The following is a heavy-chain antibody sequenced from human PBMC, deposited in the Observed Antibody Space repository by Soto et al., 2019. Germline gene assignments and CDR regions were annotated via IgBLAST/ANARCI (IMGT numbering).Heavy chain of an antibody. CDR1: GGSISSYY. D-gene: IGHD4-17*01. V-gene: IGHV4-4*07. CDR3: ARDPQYGDYYFDF. CDR2: IYVSGST. Sequence: SETLSLTCTVSGGSISSYYWSWIRQPAGKGLEWIGRIYVSGSTNYNPSLKSRVTMSVDMSKNQFSLRLSSVTAADTAVYYCARDPQYGDYYFDFWGQGTLVTVSS. J-gene: IGHJ4*02.